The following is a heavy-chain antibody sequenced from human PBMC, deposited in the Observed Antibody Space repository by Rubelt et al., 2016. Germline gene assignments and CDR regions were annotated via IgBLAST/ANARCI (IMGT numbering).Heavy chain of an antibody. J-gene: IGHJ4*02. CDR3: ARNGADDKWYPFDF. V-gene: IGHV4-34*01. CDR2: INHSGST. D-gene: IGHD2-2*01. CDR1: GGSFSGYY. Sequence: QVQLQQWGAGLLKPSETLSLTCAVYGGSFSGYYWSWIRQPPGKGLEWIGEINHSGSTNYNPSLKSRVTISVDKSKNQSYLKRCLLTTKDRADDYGARNGADDKWYPFDFWGQGTLVTVSS.